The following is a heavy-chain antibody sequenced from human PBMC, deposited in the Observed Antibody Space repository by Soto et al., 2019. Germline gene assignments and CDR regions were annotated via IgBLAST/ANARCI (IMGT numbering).Heavy chain of an antibody. V-gene: IGHV3-23*01. CDR2: ISGRGST. D-gene: IGHD3-16*02. J-gene: IGHJ4*02. Sequence: EVQVLQSGGGLVQPGESLRLFCAASGSTFSSYAMSWVRQSPGKGLEWVAGISGRGSTNYADSVKGRFAICRDNSKKTLYLKMNSLRAEDTAVYYCAKDKDNEYVWGSYRYTSDYWGRGTLVTVSS. CDR1: GSTFSSYA. CDR3: AKDKDNEYVWGSYRYTSDY.